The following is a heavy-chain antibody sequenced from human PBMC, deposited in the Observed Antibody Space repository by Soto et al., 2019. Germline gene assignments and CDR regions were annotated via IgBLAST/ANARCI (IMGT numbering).Heavy chain of an antibody. CDR1: GFTFSSFV. Sequence: GGSLRLSCAASGFTFSSFVMHWVRQAPGKGLEWVAALSYDGSNKNYADSVKGRFTISRDNAKNSLYLQMNSLRAEDTAVYYCAREGDGSRWFNYFDYWGQGTQVTVSS. CDR3: AREGDGSRWFNYFDY. V-gene: IGHV3-30*04. J-gene: IGHJ4*02. D-gene: IGHD6-13*01. CDR2: LSYDGSNK.